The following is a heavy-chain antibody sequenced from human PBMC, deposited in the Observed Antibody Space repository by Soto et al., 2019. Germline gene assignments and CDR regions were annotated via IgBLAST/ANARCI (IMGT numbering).Heavy chain of an antibody. D-gene: IGHD3-9*01. CDR1: GYTFTGYY. CDR3: ARVGYDILTGYHHWFDP. J-gene: IGHJ5*02. CDR2: INPNSGGT. Sequence: ASMKVSCKASGYTFTGYYMHWVRQAPGQGLEWMGWINPNSGGTNYAQKFQGRVTMTRDTSISTAYMELSRLRSDDTAVYYCARVGYDILTGYHHWFDPWGQGTLVTVSS. V-gene: IGHV1-2*02.